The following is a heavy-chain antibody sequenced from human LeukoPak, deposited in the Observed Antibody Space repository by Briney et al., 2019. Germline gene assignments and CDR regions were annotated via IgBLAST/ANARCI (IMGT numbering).Heavy chain of an antibody. CDR2: ISGSGGST. Sequence: PGGSLRLSCAASGFSFSSYAMSWVRQAPGKGLEWVSAISGSGGSTYYADSVKGQFTISRGNSKNTLYLQMNSLRAEDTALYYCAKEKTTVVTPGVDYWGQGTLVTVSS. V-gene: IGHV3-23*01. CDR3: AKEKTTVVTPGVDY. J-gene: IGHJ4*02. CDR1: GFSFSSYA. D-gene: IGHD4-23*01.